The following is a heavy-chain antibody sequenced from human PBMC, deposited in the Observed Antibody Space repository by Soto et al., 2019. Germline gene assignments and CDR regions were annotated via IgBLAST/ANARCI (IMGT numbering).Heavy chain of an antibody. CDR2: IYDRGTT. CDR3: ARVGGYSYGDFDY. J-gene: IGHJ4*02. CDR1: GGSIRDYY. D-gene: IGHD5-18*01. Sequence: PSETLSLTCTVSGGSIRDYYWSWIRQSPGKGLEWLGYIYDRGTTNCNPSLRSRVTISMDTSKNQFSLKLSSVTTADTAVYYCARVGGYSYGDFDYWGQGALVTVSS. V-gene: IGHV4-59*01.